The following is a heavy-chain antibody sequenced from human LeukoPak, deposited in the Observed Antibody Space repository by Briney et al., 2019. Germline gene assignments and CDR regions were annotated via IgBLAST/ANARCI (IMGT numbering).Heavy chain of an antibody. CDR2: IMDYKGNT. Sequence: ASVKVSCKASGYNFRSCGFNWVRQAPGQGLEWMGWIMDYKGNTKFAQKFQGRITLTTDTSTSTAYMELRSLRSDDTAIYYCARVTLSGVIIRPGMDVWGQGSTVTVSS. J-gene: IGHJ6*02. V-gene: IGHV1-18*01. D-gene: IGHD3-10*01. CDR3: ARVTLSGVIIRPGMDV. CDR1: GYNFRSCG.